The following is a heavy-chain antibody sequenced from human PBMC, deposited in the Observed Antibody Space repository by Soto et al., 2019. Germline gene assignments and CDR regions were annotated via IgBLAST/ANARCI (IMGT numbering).Heavy chain of an antibody. Sequence: SVKVSCKASGGTFSSYTISWVRQAPGQGLEWMGRIIPILGIANYAQKFQGRVTITADKSTSTAYMELSSLRSEDTAVYYCARDRYVRSGGNWFDPWGQGTLVTVSS. CDR2: IIPILGIA. CDR1: GGTFSSYT. D-gene: IGHD3-16*02. V-gene: IGHV1-69*04. J-gene: IGHJ5*02. CDR3: ARDRYVRSGGNWFDP.